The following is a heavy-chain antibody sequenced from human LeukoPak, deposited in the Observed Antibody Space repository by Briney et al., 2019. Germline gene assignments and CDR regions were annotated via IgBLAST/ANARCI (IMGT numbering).Heavy chain of an antibody. V-gene: IGHV1-58*02. CDR3: ARGRIAAAWSWFDY. D-gene: IGHD6-13*01. CDR2: IVVGSGNT. J-gene: IGHJ4*02. Sequence: SVKVSCKASGFTFTSSAMQWVRQARGQRLEWIGWIVVGSGNTNYAQKFQERVTITRDMSTSAAYMELSSLRSEDTAVYYCARGRIAAAWSWFDYWGQGTLVTVSS. CDR1: GFTFTSSA.